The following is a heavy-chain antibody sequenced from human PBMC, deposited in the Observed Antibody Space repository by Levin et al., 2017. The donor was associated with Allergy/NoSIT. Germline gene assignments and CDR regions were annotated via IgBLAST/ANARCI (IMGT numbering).Heavy chain of an antibody. CDR2: IRSIGGTT. V-gene: IGHV3-11*01. J-gene: IGHJ4*02. CDR3: ARARCSSTSCYTGAFDY. CDR1: GFTFSDYY. Sequence: GESLKISCAASGFTFSDYYMSWIRQAPGKGLEWVSYIRSIGGTTYYADSVKGRFTISRDNAKNSLFLQMNSLRAEDTAVYYCARARCSSTSCYTGAFDYWGQGTLVTVSS. D-gene: IGHD2-2*02.